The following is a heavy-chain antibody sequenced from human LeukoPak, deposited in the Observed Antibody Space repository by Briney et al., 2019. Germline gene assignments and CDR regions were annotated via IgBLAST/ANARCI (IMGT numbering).Heavy chain of an antibody. Sequence: ASVKVSCKASGYTFTNYGISWVRQAPGQGLEWMGWIRVSNGNTSYAQKLQGRVTVTTDTSTGTAYMELRSLRSDDTAVYYCARALYSGSYYTYFAYWGQGTLVTVSS. CDR2: IRVSNGNT. J-gene: IGHJ4*02. V-gene: IGHV1-18*01. D-gene: IGHD1-26*01. CDR1: GYTFTNYG. CDR3: ARALYSGSYYTYFAY.